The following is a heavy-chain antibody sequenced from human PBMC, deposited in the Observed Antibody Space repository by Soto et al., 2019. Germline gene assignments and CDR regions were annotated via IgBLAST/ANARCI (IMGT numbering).Heavy chain of an antibody. Sequence: PGGSLRLSCAASGFTFSSYAMCWVRQAPGKGLEWVSSISVSGDRTFYADSVKGRFTISRDNSRNTLHLQMNSLRAEDTAVYYCARDGDSITRNKRLDYWGQGTLVTVSS. J-gene: IGHJ4*02. CDR3: ARDGDSITRNKRLDY. V-gene: IGHV3-23*01. CDR1: GFTFSSYA. CDR2: ISVSGDRT. D-gene: IGHD3-10*01.